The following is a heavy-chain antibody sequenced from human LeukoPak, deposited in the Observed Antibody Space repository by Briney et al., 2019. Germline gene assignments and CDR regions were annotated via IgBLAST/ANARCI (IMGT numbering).Heavy chain of an antibody. CDR2: IYYSGST. CDR1: GGSISSYY. J-gene: IGHJ4*02. D-gene: IGHD6-19*01. Sequence: SETLSLTCTVSGGSISSYYWSWIRQPPGKGLEWTGYIYYSGSTNYNPSLKSRVTISVDTSKNQFSLKLSSVTAADTAVYYCASASGWYKYFDYWGQGTLVTVSS. CDR3: ASASGWYKYFDY. V-gene: IGHV4-59*08.